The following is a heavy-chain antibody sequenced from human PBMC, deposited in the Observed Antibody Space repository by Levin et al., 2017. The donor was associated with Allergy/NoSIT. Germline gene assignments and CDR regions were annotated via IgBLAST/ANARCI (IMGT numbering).Heavy chain of an antibody. J-gene: IGHJ4*02. CDR2: IINSGVGT. CDR3: AKDAIRGSDQPYYFDY. CDR1: GFTFNNYA. Sequence: LSLTCAASGFTFNNYAMSWVRQAPGKGLEWVSAIINSGVGTYYADSVKGRFTISRDNSKNTMYLRMNSLRAEDTAVYFCAKDAIRGSDQPYYFDYWGQGTLVTASS. V-gene: IGHV3-23*01. D-gene: IGHD6-19*01.